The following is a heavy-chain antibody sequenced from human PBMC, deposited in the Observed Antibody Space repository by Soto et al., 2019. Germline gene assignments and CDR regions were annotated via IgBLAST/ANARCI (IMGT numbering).Heavy chain of an antibody. CDR1: GFTFSSSG. CDR3: AKGGRGGYDYIDY. J-gene: IGHJ4*02. Sequence: LRLSCAASGFTFSSSGLHWVRQAPGKGLEWVAVISYDGTNKYYADSGKGRFTISRDNSKNTLYLQMNSLGAEDTAVYYCAKGGRGGYDYIDYWGQGTLVTVSS. V-gene: IGHV3-30*18. CDR2: ISYDGTNK. D-gene: IGHD5-12*01.